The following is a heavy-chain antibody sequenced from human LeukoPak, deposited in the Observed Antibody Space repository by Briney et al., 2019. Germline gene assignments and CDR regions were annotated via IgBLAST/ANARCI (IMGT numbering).Heavy chain of an antibody. D-gene: IGHD4-23*01. CDR2: ISGSGGST. Sequence: GASLRLSCAASGFTFSSYAMSWVRQAPGKGLEWVSAISGSGGSTYYADSVKGRFTISRDNSKNTLYLQMNSLRAEDTAVYYCAKWVTGNSYFDYCGQGTLVTVSS. J-gene: IGHJ4*02. CDR3: AKWVTGNSYFDY. CDR1: GFTFSSYA. V-gene: IGHV3-23*01.